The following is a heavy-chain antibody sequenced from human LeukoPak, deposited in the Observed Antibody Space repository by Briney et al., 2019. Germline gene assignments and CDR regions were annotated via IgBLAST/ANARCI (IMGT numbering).Heavy chain of an antibody. CDR3: ASRTGYYNYYDMDV. J-gene: IGHJ6*02. V-gene: IGHV3-74*01. D-gene: IGHD3/OR15-3a*01. CDR2: INSDGSST. CDR1: GFTFSNYA. Sequence: PGRSLRLSCAASGFTFSNYAMHWVRQAPGKGLVWVSHINSDGSSTNYAGSVKGRFTISRDNAKNTLYLQMNSLRAEDTAVYYCASRTGYYNYYDMDVWGQGTTVTVSS.